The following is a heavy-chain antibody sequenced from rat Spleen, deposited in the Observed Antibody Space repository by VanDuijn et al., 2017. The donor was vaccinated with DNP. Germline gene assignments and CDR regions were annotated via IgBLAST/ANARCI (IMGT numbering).Heavy chain of an antibody. J-gene: IGHJ2*01. D-gene: IGHD1-12*03. V-gene: IGHV5-22*01. CDR1: GFTFSNYY. Sequence: EVQLVESGGGSVQPGRSMKLSCAASGFTFSNYYMAWVRQAPKKGLEWVATIIYDGSRTYYRDSVKGRFTISRDDAQDTLYLQMNSLRSEDTATYYCAREGDYYDGYGDALDAWGQGVMVTVSS. CDR2: IIYDGSRT. CDR3: AREGDYYDGYGDALDA.